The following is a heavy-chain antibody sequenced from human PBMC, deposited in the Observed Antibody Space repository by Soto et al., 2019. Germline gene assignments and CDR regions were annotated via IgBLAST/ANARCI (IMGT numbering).Heavy chain of an antibody. V-gene: IGHV2-5*02. Sequence: QITLKESGPTLVKPTQTLTLTCTFSGFSFSTSTVGVGWIRQPPGKALEGLALIYWDDDKRYSPSLRSRLTITKDTSNNQVVLTMTTMDPVDTATYYCAQRMLGRAFYGMDVWGQGTTVTVSS. J-gene: IGHJ6*02. CDR1: GFSFSTSTVG. D-gene: IGHD7-27*01. CDR3: AQRMLGRAFYGMDV. CDR2: IYWDDDK.